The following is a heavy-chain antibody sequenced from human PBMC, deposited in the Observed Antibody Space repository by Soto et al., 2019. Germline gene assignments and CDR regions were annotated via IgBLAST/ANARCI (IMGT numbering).Heavy chain of an antibody. V-gene: IGHV1-69*01. CDR1: EGTFNSYA. J-gene: IGHJ4*02. D-gene: IGHD6-13*01. CDR3: ASVASRWYPYFFDS. Sequence: QAQVVQSGAEVRKPGSSVKLSCKASEGTFNSYAIAWVRQAPGQWLEWMGGIIPYYNTLNYAQKFQDRVTITADDSTNTVYMELSSLSSDDTAVYFCASVASRWYPYFFDSWAQGTLVTVSS. CDR2: IIPYYNTL.